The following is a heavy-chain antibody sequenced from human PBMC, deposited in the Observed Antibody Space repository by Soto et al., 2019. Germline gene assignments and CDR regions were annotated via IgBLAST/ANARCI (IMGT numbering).Heavy chain of an antibody. D-gene: IGHD1-7*01. CDR3: ARGLKLELENDAFDI. V-gene: IGHV4-34*01. CDR2: INHSGST. Sequence: QVQLQQWGAGLLKPSETLSLTCAFYGGSFSGYYWSWIRQPPGKGLEWIGEINHSGSTNYNPSLKSRVTISVDTSKNQFSLKLSSVTAADAAVYYCARGLKLELENDAFDIWGQGTMVTVAS. CDR1: GGSFSGYY. J-gene: IGHJ3*02.